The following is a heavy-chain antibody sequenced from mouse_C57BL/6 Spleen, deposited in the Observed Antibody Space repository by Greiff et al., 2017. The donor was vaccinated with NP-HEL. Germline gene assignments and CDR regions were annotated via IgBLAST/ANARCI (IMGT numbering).Heavy chain of an antibody. Sequence: VQLQQSGAELARPGASVKMSCKASGYTFTSYTMHWVKQRPGQGLEWIGYINPSSGYTKYNQKFKDKATLTADKSSSTAYMQRSSLTSEDSAVYYCARGGLTGTGDYWGQGTTLTVSS. CDR3: ARGGLTGTGDY. CDR2: INPSSGYT. CDR1: GYTFTSYT. V-gene: IGHV1-4*01. D-gene: IGHD4-1*01. J-gene: IGHJ2*01.